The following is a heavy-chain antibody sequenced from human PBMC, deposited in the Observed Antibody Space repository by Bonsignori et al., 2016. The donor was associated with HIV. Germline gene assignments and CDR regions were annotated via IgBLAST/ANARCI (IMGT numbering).Heavy chain of an antibody. V-gene: IGHV1-69*10. CDR1: GGTFSRYA. CDR2: IIPILGIP. D-gene: IGHD6-19*01. CDR3: GAVAGSHYYYYYYMDV. Sequence: SVKVSCKASGGTFSRYAISWVRQAPGQGLEWMGGIIPILGIPNYAQKFQGRVTITADRSTRTAYMELSSLRSEDTAVYYCGAVAGSHYYYYYYMDVWGKGTTVTVSS. J-gene: IGHJ6*03.